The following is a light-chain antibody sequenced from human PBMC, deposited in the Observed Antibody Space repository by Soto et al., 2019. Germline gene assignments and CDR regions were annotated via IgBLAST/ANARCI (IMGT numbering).Light chain of an antibody. V-gene: IGKV3-20*01. Sequence: EIVLTQSPGTLSLSPGERATHSCRASQSVSSSYLAWYQQKPGQAPRLLIYGASSRATGIPDRFSGSGSGTDFTLTISRLEPEDFAVYYCQQYGSSPITFGQGTKVDI. CDR3: QQYGSSPIT. CDR1: QSVSSSY. CDR2: GAS. J-gene: IGKJ1*01.